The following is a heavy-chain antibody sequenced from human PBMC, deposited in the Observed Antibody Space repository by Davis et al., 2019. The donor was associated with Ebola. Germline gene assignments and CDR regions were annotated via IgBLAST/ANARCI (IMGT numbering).Heavy chain of an antibody. J-gene: IGHJ4*02. V-gene: IGHV4-31*03. CDR1: GGSISSGGYY. D-gene: IGHD5-18*01. Sequence: SETLSLTCSVAGGSISSGGYYWNWIRQHPGEGLEWIGIIYYSGTTHYNPSLKSRVIISRDTSKNQFSLKLSSVTAADTAVYYCARDRYSYGFGYWGQGTLVTVSS. CDR3: ARDRYSYGFGY. CDR2: IYYSGTT.